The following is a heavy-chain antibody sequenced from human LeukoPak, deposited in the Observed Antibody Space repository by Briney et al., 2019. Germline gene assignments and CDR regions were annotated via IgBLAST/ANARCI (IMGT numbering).Heavy chain of an antibody. CDR3: IKLNWEIYYYYFYMDV. CDR1: GFTFSNAW. Sequence: PGGSLRLSCAASGFTFSNAWMTWVRQAPGKGLEWVGRIKSKSDGETTDYAAPVKGRFTISRDDSTNTLYLQMNSLITEDTAVYYCIKLNWEIYYYYFYMDVWGKGTTVTVSS. V-gene: IGHV3-15*01. J-gene: IGHJ6*03. D-gene: IGHD3-10*01. CDR2: IKSKSDGETT.